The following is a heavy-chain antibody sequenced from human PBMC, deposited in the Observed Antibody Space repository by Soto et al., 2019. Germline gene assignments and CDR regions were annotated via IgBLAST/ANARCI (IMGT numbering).Heavy chain of an antibody. CDR3: ARVSYDFWIFDY. CDR2: IYYSGST. CDR1: GGSISSYY. J-gene: IGHJ4*02. V-gene: IGHV4-59*01. D-gene: IGHD3-3*01. Sequence: QVQLQESGPGLVKPSETLSLTCTVSGGSISSYYWSWIRQPPGKGLEWIGYIYYSGSTNYNPSLKSRVTISVDTSKNQFSLKLSSVTAADTAVYYCARVSYDFWIFDYWGQGTLLTVSS.